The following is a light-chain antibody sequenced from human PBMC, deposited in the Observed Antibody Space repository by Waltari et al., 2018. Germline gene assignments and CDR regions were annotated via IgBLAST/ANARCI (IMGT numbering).Light chain of an antibody. Sequence: DIQMTQSPSSVSASVGDRVTITCRASQDLNSWLAWYQQKPGQAPQLLIYTASTLHIGVPPRFSGSGSGTHFTLTISSLQPEDFATYYCQQANSFPLTFAGGTKVDI. J-gene: IGKJ4*01. V-gene: IGKV1D-12*01. CDR1: QDLNSW. CDR2: TAS. CDR3: QQANSFPLT.